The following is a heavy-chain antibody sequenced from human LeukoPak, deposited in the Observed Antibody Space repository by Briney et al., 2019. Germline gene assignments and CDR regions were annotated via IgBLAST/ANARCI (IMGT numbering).Heavy chain of an antibody. Sequence: PSETLSLTCAVYGGSFSGYYWSWIRQPPGKGLEWIGEINHSGSTNYNPSLKSRVTISVDTSKNQFSLKLSSVTAADTAVYYCARVRRLTRFSLWFGPWGQGTLVTVSS. CDR1: GGSFSGYY. CDR2: INHSGST. D-gene: IGHD4-23*01. CDR3: ARVRRLTRFSLWFGP. J-gene: IGHJ5*02. V-gene: IGHV4-34*01.